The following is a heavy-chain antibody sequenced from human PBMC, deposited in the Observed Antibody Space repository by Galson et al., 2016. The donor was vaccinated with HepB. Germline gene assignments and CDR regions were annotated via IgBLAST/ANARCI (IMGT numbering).Heavy chain of an antibody. D-gene: IGHD1-7*01. Sequence: SLRLSCAASGFTVSSSYMSWVRQAPGKGLEWVSVIYTGGSTYYADSVKGRFTISRHNSKNTLYLQMNSRRGEDTAVYYCARDGISTNWNLGALYYYGMDVWGQGTTVTVSS. CDR3: ARDGISTNWNLGALYYYGMDV. CDR2: IYTGGST. J-gene: IGHJ6*02. V-gene: IGHV3-53*04. CDR1: GFTVSSSY.